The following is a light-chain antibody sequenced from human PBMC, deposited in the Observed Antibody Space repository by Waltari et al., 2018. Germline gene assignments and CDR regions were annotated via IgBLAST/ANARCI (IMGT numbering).Light chain of an antibody. CDR2: SNN. CDR3: AAWDDSLSAAV. V-gene: IGLV1-44*01. Sequence: SVLTQPPSTSGTPGQRVTISCSGSISNIGRNTVHWYQQVPGTAPKLLIFSNNQRPSGVPDRCAGSKSGTSASLAISGLQSEDEADYYCAAWDDSLSAAVFGGGTQLTVL. CDR1: ISNIGRNT. J-gene: IGLJ7*01.